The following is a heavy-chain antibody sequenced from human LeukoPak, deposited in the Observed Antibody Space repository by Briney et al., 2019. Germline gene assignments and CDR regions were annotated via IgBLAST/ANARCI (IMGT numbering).Heavy chain of an antibody. CDR2: IYYSGST. D-gene: IGHD5-18*01. V-gene: IGHV4-59*01. J-gene: IGHJ4*02. CDR1: GGSISSYY. Sequence: SETLSLTCTVSGGSISSYYWSWIRQPPGKGLEWIGYIYYSGSTNYNPSLKSRVTISVDTSKNQFSLKLSSVTAADTAVYYCARDGYSYGYSFDYWGQGTLVTVSS. CDR3: ARDGYSYGYSFDY.